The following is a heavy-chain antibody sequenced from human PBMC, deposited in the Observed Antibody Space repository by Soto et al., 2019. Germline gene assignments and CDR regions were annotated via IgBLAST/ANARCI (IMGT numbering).Heavy chain of an antibody. CDR3: ASGGMYYDILTGYPLHYYYGMDV. D-gene: IGHD3-9*01. Sequence: SETLSLTCTVSGGSISSGGYYWSWIRQHPGKGLEWIGYIYYSGSTYYNPSLKSRVTISVDTSKNQFSLKLSSVTAADTAVYYCASGGMYYDILTGYPLHYYYGMDVWGQGTTVTVSS. V-gene: IGHV4-31*03. J-gene: IGHJ6*02. CDR2: IYYSGST. CDR1: GGSISSGGYY.